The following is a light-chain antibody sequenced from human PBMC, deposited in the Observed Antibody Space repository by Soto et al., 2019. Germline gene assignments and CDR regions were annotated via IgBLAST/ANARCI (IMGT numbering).Light chain of an antibody. V-gene: IGKV1-39*01. CDR2: GAS. Sequence: DLQMTQSPSSLSASVGDRVTITCRASQSISNYLNWYQQDPGKAPKILIYGASSLQSGVPSRFSGSGSGTDFTLTISSLQPEDFATYYCQQSYSTPYTFGQGTNLEIK. J-gene: IGKJ2*01. CDR1: QSISNY. CDR3: QQSYSTPYT.